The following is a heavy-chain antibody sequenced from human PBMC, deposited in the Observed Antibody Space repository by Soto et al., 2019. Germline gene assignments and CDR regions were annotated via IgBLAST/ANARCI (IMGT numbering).Heavy chain of an antibody. J-gene: IGHJ5*02. CDR3: ARSKGSSRWYEYNWFDP. CDR2: IYPRDSDI. D-gene: IGHD6-13*01. Sequence: PGESLKISCPGSGYIFITQWIGWVRQMPGKCLEWMAIIYPRDSDIRYSPSFQGQVTVSVDKSISTAYLQWSSLKASDTAIYYCARSKGSSRWYEYNWFDPWGQGTLVPVYS. V-gene: IGHV5-51*01. CDR1: GYIFITQW.